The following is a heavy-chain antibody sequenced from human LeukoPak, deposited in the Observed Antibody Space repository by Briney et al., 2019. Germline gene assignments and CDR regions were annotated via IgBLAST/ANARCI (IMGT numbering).Heavy chain of an antibody. CDR1: GFTFSDYY. J-gene: IGHJ5*02. Sequence: GGSLRLSCAASGFTFSDYYMSWIRQAPGKGLEWVSYISSSGSTIYYADSVKGRFTISRDNAKNSLYLQMNSLRAEDTAVYYCAKIQDIVVVVAAPFDPWGQGTLVTVSS. D-gene: IGHD2-15*01. CDR2: ISSSGSTI. CDR3: AKIQDIVVVVAAPFDP. V-gene: IGHV3-11*01.